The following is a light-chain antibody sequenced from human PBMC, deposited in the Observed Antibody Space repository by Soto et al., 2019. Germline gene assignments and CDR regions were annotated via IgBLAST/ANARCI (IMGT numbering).Light chain of an antibody. Sequence: IQLTQSPSSLSASVGDRVTISCRASQGIANFLAWYQQKPGKAPKLLIYAASTLQSGVPSRLSGSGSGTHFTLTISSLQPEDFATYYCQQLNSFPIPFGPGTKVDIK. V-gene: IGKV1-9*01. J-gene: IGKJ3*01. CDR3: QQLNSFPIP. CDR1: QGIANF. CDR2: AAS.